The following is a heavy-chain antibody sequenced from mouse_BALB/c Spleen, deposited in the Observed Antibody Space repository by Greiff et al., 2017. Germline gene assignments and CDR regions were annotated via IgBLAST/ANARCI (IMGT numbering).Heavy chain of an antibody. V-gene: IGHV14-3*02. CDR3: ARREVGYAMDY. CDR2: IDPANGNT. Sequence: VHVKQSGAELVKPGASVKLSCTASGFNIKDTYMHWVKQRPEQGLEWIGRIDPANGNTKYDPKFQGKATITADTSSNTAYLQLSSLTSEDTAVYYCARREVGYAMDYWGQGTSVTVSS. CDR1: GFNIKDTY. D-gene: IGHD1-1*01. J-gene: IGHJ4*01.